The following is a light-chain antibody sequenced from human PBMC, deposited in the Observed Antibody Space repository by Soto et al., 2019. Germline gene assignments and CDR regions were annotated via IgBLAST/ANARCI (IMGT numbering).Light chain of an antibody. CDR3: LQYGSSPRFT. CDR2: GAS. J-gene: IGKJ3*01. CDR1: QSVRNSY. V-gene: IGKV3-20*01. Sequence: EIVLTQSPGTLSLSPGERATLACRASQSVRNSYLAWYQQKPGQAPRLLIYGASTRATGIPDRFSGSGSGTDFTLTISRLEPEDFAVYYCLQYGSSPRFTFGPGTKVDIK.